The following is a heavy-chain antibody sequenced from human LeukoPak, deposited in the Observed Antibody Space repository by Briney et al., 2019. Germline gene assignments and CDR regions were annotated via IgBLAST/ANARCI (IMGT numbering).Heavy chain of an antibody. J-gene: IGHJ4*02. CDR3: ARVAGRATSDYYFDY. CDR1: GFTFSSYS. Sequence: PGGSLRLSCAASGFTFSSYSMNWVRQAPGKGLEWVSYISRSSTTIYHADSVKGRFTISRDNAKNSLYLQMNSLRAEDTALYYCARVAGRATSDYYFDYWGQGTLVTVSS. CDR2: ISRSSTTI. V-gene: IGHV3-48*04. D-gene: IGHD1-26*01.